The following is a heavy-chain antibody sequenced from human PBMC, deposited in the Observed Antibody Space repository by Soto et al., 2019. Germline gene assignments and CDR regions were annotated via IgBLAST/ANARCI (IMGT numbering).Heavy chain of an antibody. V-gene: IGHV3-64D*06. J-gene: IGHJ4*02. CDR2: VRGNGDPP. CDR3: VKSRGGNNFDFFD. D-gene: IGHD5-12*01. CDR1: EFTFSSYA. Sequence: GGSLRLSCSASEFTFSSYAMHWVRQAPGKGLEYVSGVRGNGDPPFYADSVKGRFTISRDNSKNTLYLQMSGLSADDTAVYYCVKSRGGNNFDFFDWGQGALVTVSS.